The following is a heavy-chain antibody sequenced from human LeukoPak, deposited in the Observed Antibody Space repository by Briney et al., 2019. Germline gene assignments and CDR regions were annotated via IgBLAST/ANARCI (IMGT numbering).Heavy chain of an antibody. Sequence: GRSLRLSCAASGCTFNSYTMHWVRQAPGKGLEWVAVISHDGSNKYYADSVKGRFTISRDNSKNTLFLQMNSLRAEDTAVYYCARDDAVTTSSLFDYWGQGTLVTVSS. CDR1: GCTFNSYT. V-gene: IGHV3-30*04. CDR3: ARDDAVTTSSLFDY. J-gene: IGHJ4*02. CDR2: ISHDGSNK. D-gene: IGHD4-17*01.